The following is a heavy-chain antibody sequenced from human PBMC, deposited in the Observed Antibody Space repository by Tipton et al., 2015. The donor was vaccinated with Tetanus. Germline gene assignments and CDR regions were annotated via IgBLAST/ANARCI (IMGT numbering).Heavy chain of an antibody. Sequence: TLSLTCNVSGVSISNSAFYWGWVRQSPGKGLEWIATVFYIGSTYYNPSLKSRVAISMDTSKNQISLKLSSVTAADTAVYYCARRSYCSSSRCFDAFDLWGQGTMVTVSS. CDR1: GVSISNSAFY. J-gene: IGHJ3*01. CDR3: ARRSYCSSSRCFDAFDL. CDR2: VFYIGST. D-gene: IGHD2-2*01. V-gene: IGHV4-39*07.